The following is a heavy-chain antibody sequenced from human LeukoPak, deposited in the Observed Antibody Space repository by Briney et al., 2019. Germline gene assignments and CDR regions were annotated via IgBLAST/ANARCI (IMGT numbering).Heavy chain of an antibody. D-gene: IGHD2-15*01. CDR1: GYTFTSYD. CDR3: TTDPLLSHYYYYYMDV. Sequence: ASVKVSCKASGYTFTSYDINWVRQATGQGLEWMGWMNPNSGNTGYAQKFQGRITMTRNTSISTAYMELNSLKTEDTAVYYCTTDPLLSHYYYYYMDVWGKGTTVTVSS. CDR2: MNPNSGNT. V-gene: IGHV1-8*01. J-gene: IGHJ6*03.